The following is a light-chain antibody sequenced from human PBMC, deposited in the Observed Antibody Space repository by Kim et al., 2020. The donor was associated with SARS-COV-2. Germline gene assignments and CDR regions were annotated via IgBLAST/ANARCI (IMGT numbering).Light chain of an antibody. J-gene: IGLJ3*02. CDR3: QSYDSSIRV. V-gene: IGLV6-57*01. Sequence: RPTTSTSTRGSGISGDNYGRWYQQRPHGSPTAVIYEDNQSPSSVHEWFSCTIDNTATSATPTIYGLKNADEADYYCQSYDSSIRVFGGGTQLTVL. CDR2: EDN. CDR1: SGISGDNY.